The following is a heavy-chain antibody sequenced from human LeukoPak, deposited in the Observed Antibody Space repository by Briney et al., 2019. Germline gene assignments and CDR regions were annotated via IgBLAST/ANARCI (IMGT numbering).Heavy chain of an antibody. Sequence: GGSLRLSCAASGFSFSDVWMSWVRQAPGKGLEWVGRSKSKRDGGTTDHAAPVKGRFIISRDDSRNTLYLQMNSLKSDDTGVYYCTTDWREYRMDVWGQGTMVIVSS. J-gene: IGHJ6*02. D-gene: IGHD3-10*01. CDR3: TTDWREYRMDV. V-gene: IGHV3-15*01. CDR1: GFSFSDVW. CDR2: SKSKRDGGTT.